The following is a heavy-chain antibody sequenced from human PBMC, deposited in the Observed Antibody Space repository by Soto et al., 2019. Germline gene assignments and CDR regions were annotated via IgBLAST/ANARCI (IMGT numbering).Heavy chain of an antibody. CDR1: GGSMGSGGDW. CDR2: VSYTGNT. Sequence: QVQLQESGPGLMQPSQTLSLTCTVSGGSMGSGGDWWSWIRQHPGRGLEWIGFVSYTGNTQYNPSLKSRVNISVATSTKQFSLKLSSVTAADTAVYYCARGTLVWGQGTLVTVSS. CDR3: ARGTLV. V-gene: IGHV4-31*03. D-gene: IGHD2-2*01. J-gene: IGHJ4*02.